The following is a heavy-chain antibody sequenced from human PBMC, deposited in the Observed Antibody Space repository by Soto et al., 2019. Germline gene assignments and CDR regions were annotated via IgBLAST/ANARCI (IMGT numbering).Heavy chain of an antibody. Sequence: ASVKVSCKASGYTFTSYYMHWVRQAPGQGLEWMGIINPSGGSTSYAQKSQGRVTMTRDTSTSTVYMELSSLRSEDTAVYYCARDDSSGYYYSSVDYWGQGTLVTVSS. J-gene: IGHJ4*02. CDR2: INPSGGST. CDR1: GYTFTSYY. D-gene: IGHD3-22*01. V-gene: IGHV1-46*01. CDR3: ARDDSSGYYYSSVDY.